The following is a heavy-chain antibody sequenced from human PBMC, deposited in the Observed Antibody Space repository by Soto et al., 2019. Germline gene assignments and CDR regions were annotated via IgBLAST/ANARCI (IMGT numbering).Heavy chain of an antibody. V-gene: IGHV4-30-4*01. CDR3: TRVYGDTVQMDY. J-gene: IGHJ4*02. CDR2: ISYSGRT. D-gene: IGHD4-17*01. Sequence: QVQLQESGPGLVRPSQTLSLTCTVSGGSISSGDYYWSWIRQPPGKGLEWIGYISYSGRTYYNPSLKSRVTTSVDTSKNQFSLKLSSVPAADTAVYYCTRVYGDTVQMDYWGQGTLVTVSS. CDR1: GGSISSGDYY.